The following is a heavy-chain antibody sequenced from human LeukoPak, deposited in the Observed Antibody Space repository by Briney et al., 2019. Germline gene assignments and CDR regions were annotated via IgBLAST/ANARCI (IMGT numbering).Heavy chain of an antibody. CDR3: AKDDDYGENFDY. V-gene: IGHV3-7*03. D-gene: IGHD4-17*01. Sequence: GGSLRLSCAASGFIFSKYWMTWVRQAPGKGLEWVANIKEDGSEKYYVDSVKGRFTISRDNSKNTLFLQMNSLRAEDTAVYYCAKDDDYGENFDYWGQGTLVTVSS. J-gene: IGHJ4*02. CDR1: GFIFSKYW. CDR2: IKEDGSEK.